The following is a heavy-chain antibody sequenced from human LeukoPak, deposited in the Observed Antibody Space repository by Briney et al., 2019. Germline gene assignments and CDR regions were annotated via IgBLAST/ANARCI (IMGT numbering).Heavy chain of an antibody. J-gene: IGHJ4*02. V-gene: IGHV3-23*01. CDR3: AKDRGGSSWFDY. CDR1: GFTFSSYW. CDR2: ISGSGGST. Sequence: PGGSLRLSCAASGFTFSSYWMSWVRQAPGKGLEWVSAISGSGGSTYYADSVKGRFTISRDNSKNTLYLQMNSLRAEDTAVYYCAKDRGGSSWFDYWGQGTLVTVSS. D-gene: IGHD6-13*01.